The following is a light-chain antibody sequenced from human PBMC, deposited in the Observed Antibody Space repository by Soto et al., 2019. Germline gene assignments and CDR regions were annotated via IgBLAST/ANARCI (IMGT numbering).Light chain of an antibody. Sequence: DIQMTQSPSSLSASVGDRVTITCRASESIARHLNWYQQQPGRAPNLLIYAASSLQNGVPSRFRGSGSGTDFTLTISNLQPEDFATYYCQQTYSTLSITFGQGTRLEIK. CDR3: QQTYSTLSIT. J-gene: IGKJ5*01. CDR2: AAS. V-gene: IGKV1-39*01. CDR1: ESIARH.